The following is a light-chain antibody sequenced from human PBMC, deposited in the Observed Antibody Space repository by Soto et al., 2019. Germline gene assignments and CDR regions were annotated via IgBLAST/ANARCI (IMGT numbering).Light chain of an antibody. CDR3: SSYAGDNSHV. Sequence: QSALTQPPSASGCPGQSVTISFTGTSSDVGAYNYVSWYQQHPGRAPKLVIYEVNKRPSGVPDRFSGSKSDNTASLTVSGLQDEDEADYYCSSYAGDNSHVFGTGTKLTVL. V-gene: IGLV2-8*01. CDR2: EVN. J-gene: IGLJ1*01. CDR1: SSDVGAYNY.